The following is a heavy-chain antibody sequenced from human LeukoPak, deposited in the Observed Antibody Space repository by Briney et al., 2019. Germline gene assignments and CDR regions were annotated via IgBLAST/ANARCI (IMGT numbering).Heavy chain of an antibody. CDR3: AGGEDSSSWLDY. V-gene: IGHV4-30-2*01. CDR2: IYHSGST. Sequence: SQTLSLTCAVSGGSISSGGSSWSWIRQPPGKGLEWIGYIYHSGSTYYNPSLKSRVTISVDRSKNQFSLKLSSVTAADTAVYYCAGGEDSSSWLDYWGQGTLVTVSS. D-gene: IGHD6-13*01. CDR1: GGSISSGGSS. J-gene: IGHJ4*02.